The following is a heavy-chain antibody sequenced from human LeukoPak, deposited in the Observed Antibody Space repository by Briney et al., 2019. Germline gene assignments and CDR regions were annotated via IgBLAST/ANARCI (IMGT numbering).Heavy chain of an antibody. J-gene: IGHJ4*02. CDR2: INHSGST. CDR3: ARGRYYCGGGSCYAVRPFDY. Sequence: PSETLSLTCAVYGGSFSGYYWSWIRQPPGKGLEWIGEINHSGSTNYNPSLKSRVTISVDTSKNQFSLKLSSVTAADTAVYYCARGRYYCGGGSCYAVRPFDYWGQGTLVTVSS. CDR1: GGSFSGYY. V-gene: IGHV4-34*01. D-gene: IGHD2-15*01.